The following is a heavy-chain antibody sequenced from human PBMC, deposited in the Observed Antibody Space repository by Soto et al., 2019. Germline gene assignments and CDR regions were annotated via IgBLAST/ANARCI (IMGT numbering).Heavy chain of an antibody. J-gene: IGHJ4*02. V-gene: IGHV5-10-1*01. Sequence: GESLKISCKGSGYSFTSYWISWVRQMPGKGLEWMGRIDPSDSYTNYSPSFQGHVTISADKSISTAYLQWSSLKASDTAMYYCARHRYYYDSSGKIYYFDYWGQGTLVTVSS. CDR3: ARHRYYYDSSGKIYYFDY. CDR1: GYSFTSYW. CDR2: IDPSDSYT. D-gene: IGHD3-22*01.